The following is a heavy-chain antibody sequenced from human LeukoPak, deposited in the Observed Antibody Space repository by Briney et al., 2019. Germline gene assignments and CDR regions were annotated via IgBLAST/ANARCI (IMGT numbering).Heavy chain of an antibody. J-gene: IGHJ6*02. Sequence: PGGSLRLSCSASGFTFSSYAMHWVRQAPGKGLEYVSAISSNGGSTYYADSVKGRFTISRDNSKNTLYLQMSSLRAEDTGVYYCVNPGWYYDSSGYSYYYGMDVWGQGTTVTVSS. V-gene: IGHV3-64D*06. CDR3: VNPGWYYDSSGYSYYYGMDV. CDR2: ISSNGGST. D-gene: IGHD3-22*01. CDR1: GFTFSSYA.